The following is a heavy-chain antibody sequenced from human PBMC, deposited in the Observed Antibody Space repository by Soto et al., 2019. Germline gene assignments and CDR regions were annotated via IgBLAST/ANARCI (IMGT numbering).Heavy chain of an antibody. V-gene: IGHV3-74*01. CDR3: VSSSCSFLPDV. D-gene: IGHD2-21*01. Sequence: GGSLRLACAASGFSLSSYWMYWFRQTPGKGLVWVARIKDGGDETSYAESVKGRFTISRDNAKNTLHLQMSSLRSEDTAVYYCVSSSCSFLPDVWGQGTTVTGSS. J-gene: IGHJ6*02. CDR1: GFSLSSYW. CDR2: IKDGGDET.